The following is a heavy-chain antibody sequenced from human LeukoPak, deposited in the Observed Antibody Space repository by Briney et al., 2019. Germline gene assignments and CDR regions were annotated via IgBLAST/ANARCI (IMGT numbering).Heavy chain of an antibody. CDR1: GFTFSGYA. Sequence: GGSLRLSCAASGFTFSGYAMSWVRQAPGKGLEWDSAISGSGGSTYYADSVKGRFTISRDNSKNTLYLQMNSLRAEDTAVYYCAKDPYSGSYYDYWGQGTLVTVSS. V-gene: IGHV3-23*01. D-gene: IGHD1-26*01. J-gene: IGHJ4*02. CDR2: ISGSGGST. CDR3: AKDPYSGSYYDY.